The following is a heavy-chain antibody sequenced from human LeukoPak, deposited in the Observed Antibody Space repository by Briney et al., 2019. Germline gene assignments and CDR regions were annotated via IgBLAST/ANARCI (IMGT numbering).Heavy chain of an antibody. D-gene: IGHD5-18*01. CDR2: ISSSSSYI. Sequence: PGGSLRLSCAASGFTFSSYSMNWVRQAPGKGLEWVSSISSSSSYIYYADSVKGRFTISRDNAKNSLYLQMNSLRAEDTAVYYCARLGGYSYGYGLGGPDYWGQGTLVTVSS. J-gene: IGHJ4*02. V-gene: IGHV3-21*01. CDR1: GFTFSSYS. CDR3: ARLGGYSYGYGLGGPDY.